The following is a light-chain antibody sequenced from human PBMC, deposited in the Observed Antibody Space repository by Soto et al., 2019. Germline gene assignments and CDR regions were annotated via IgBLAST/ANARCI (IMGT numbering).Light chain of an antibody. Sequence: VLSVYEPTMSLSXGQSGTIAXXXSQRISSNYLGWYQQKPGQAPRLLIYAASSRATGIPDRFSGSGSGTDFALTIRCLQAEDVAVDCCKDYGSAPERFAQGTNLDIK. CDR3: KDYGSAPER. CDR2: AAS. V-gene: IGKV3D-20*01. J-gene: IGKJ1*01. CDR1: QRISSNY.